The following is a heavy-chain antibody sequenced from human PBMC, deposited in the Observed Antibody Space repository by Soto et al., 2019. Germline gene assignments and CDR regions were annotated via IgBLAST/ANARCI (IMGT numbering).Heavy chain of an antibody. J-gene: IGHJ3*02. CDR1: GGSISSYY. V-gene: IGHV4-59*01. CDR3: ARSRSSKGDAFDI. Sequence: TSETLSLTCTVSGGSISSYYWSWIRQPPGKGLEWIGYIYYSGSTNYNPSLKSRVTISVDTSKNQFSLKLSSVTAADTAVYYCARSRSSKGDAFDIWGQGTMVTVSS. D-gene: IGHD2-2*01. CDR2: IYYSGST.